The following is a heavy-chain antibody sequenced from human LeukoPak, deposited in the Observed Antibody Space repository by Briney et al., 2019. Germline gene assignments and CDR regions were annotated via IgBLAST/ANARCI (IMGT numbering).Heavy chain of an antibody. J-gene: IGHJ4*02. CDR3: AREEGPYSSGWYGY. CDR2: INWNGGST. V-gene: IGHV3-20*04. CDR1: GFTFDDYG. D-gene: IGHD6-19*01. Sequence: GGSLRLSCAASGFTFDDYGMSWVRQAPGKGLEWVAGINWNGGSTGYAESVKGRFTISRDNAKNYLYLQMNSLRAEDTALYYCAREEGPYSSGWYGYWGQGTLVTVSS.